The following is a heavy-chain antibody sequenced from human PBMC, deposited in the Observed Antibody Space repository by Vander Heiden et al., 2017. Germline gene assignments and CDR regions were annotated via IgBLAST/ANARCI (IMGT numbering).Heavy chain of an antibody. Sequence: QVQLVESGGGVVQPGRSLRLPCAASGFPFSSSGMHWVRQAPGKGLEWVAVISYDGSNKYYADSVKGRFTISRDNSKNTLYLQMNSLRAEDTAVYYCAREYSSSWAGYYYGMDVWGQGTTVTVSS. V-gene: IGHV3-30*03. J-gene: IGHJ6*02. CDR3: AREYSSSWAGYYYGMDV. CDR1: GFPFSSSG. D-gene: IGHD6-13*01. CDR2: ISYDGSNK.